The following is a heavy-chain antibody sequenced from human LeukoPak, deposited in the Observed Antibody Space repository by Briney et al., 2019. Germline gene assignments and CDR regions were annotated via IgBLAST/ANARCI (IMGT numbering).Heavy chain of an antibody. J-gene: IGHJ4*02. CDR2: IWYDGSNK. Sequence: PGRSLRLSCAESGFTFSSYGMHWVRQAPGKGLEWVAVIWYDGSNKYYADSVKGRFTISRDNSKNTLYLQMNSLRAEDTAVYYCARDLHLGTVVTPVGYWGQGTLVTVSS. V-gene: IGHV3-33*01. CDR3: ARDLHLGTVVTPVGY. CDR1: GFTFSSYG. D-gene: IGHD4-23*01.